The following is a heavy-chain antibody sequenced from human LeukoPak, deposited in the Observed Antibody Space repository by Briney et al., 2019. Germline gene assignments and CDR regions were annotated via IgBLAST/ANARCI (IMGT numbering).Heavy chain of an antibody. V-gene: IGHV1-2*06. CDR3: ATDRVAAAGTAGEMVY. CDR1: GYTFTGYY. D-gene: IGHD6-13*01. CDR2: INPNSGGT. J-gene: IGHJ4*02. Sequence: ASVKVSCKASGYTFTGYYMHWVRQAPGQGLEWMGRINPNSGGTNYAQKFQGRVTMTRDTSISTAYMELSRLRSDDTAVYYCATDRVAAAGTAGEMVYWGQGTLVTVSS.